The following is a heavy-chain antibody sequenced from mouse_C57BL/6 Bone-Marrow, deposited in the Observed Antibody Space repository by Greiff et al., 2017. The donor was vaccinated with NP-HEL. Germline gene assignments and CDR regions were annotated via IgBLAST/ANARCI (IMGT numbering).Heavy chain of an antibody. Sequence: EVQLVESGGGLVQPGGSLSLSCAASGFTFTAHYMSWVRQPPGKALEWLGFIRDRANGSTSEYSSSVKGRFTISRDHSQSIVSLQMIALRAEDSATYYCARSIYYDYADDPCYAMDYWGQGTSVTVSS. CDR3: ARSIYYDYADDPCYAMDY. CDR1: GFTFTAHY. J-gene: IGHJ4*01. CDR2: IRDRANGSTS. V-gene: IGHV7-3*01. D-gene: IGHD2-4*01.